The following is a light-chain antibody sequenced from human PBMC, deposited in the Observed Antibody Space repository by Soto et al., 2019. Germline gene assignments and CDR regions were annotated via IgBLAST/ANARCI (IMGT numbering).Light chain of an antibody. CDR1: SSDVGGYNY. V-gene: IGLV2-8*01. Sequence: QSALLQPPSASGSPGQSVTISCTGTSSDVGGYNYVSWYQQHPGKAPKVMIYEVNKRPSGVPDRFSGSKSGNTASLTVSGLQAEDEADYYCLSYAGRNDFYVFGTGTKVTVL. J-gene: IGLJ1*01. CDR2: EVN. CDR3: LSYAGRNDFYV.